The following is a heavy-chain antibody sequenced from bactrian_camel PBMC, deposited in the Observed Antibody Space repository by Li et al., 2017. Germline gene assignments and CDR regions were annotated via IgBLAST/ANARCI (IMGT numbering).Heavy chain of an antibody. CDR1: GFIFSAYD. Sequence: VQLVESGGDLVQPGGSLRLSCTASGFIFSAYDMNWVRQVPGKGLEWVSTIRASGNTFYVDSVKGRFTISRDNAKNMVYLHLNSLKTEDMAMYYCANTVAGSPYYWGQGTQVTVS. J-gene: IGHJ4*01. V-gene: IGHV3S40*01. CDR2: IRASGNT. CDR3: ANTVAGSPYY. D-gene: IGHD6*01.